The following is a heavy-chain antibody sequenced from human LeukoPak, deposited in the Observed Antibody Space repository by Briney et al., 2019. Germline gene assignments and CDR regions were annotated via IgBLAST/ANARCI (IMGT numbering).Heavy chain of an antibody. CDR1: GFTFSSYA. CDR2: ISGSGGST. D-gene: IGHD6-19*01. V-gene: IGHV3-23*01. J-gene: IGHJ4*02. Sequence: GGSLRLSCAASGFTFSSYAMSWVRQAPGKGLEWVSAISGSGGSTYYADSVKGRFTISRDNSKNTLYLQMNSLRAEDTAVYYCAKTCKVGSGWGYYFDYWGQGTLVTVSS. CDR3: AKTCKVGSGWGYYFDY.